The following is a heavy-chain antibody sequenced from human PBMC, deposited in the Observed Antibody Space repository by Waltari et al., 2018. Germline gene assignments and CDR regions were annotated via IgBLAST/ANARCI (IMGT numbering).Heavy chain of an antibody. CDR1: KYTFTGYY. Sequence: QVQLVQSGAEVKNPGASVKVSCKASKYTFTGYYIHWVRQAPGQGLEWMGGINPNSGGTNYSQKFQGRVTMTRNPSISTAYMELSSLRSDDTAIYYCARDDCSGGSCLDYWGQGTLVTVSS. CDR3: ARDDCSGGSCLDY. J-gene: IGHJ4*02. CDR2: INPNSGGT. V-gene: IGHV1-2*02. D-gene: IGHD2-15*01.